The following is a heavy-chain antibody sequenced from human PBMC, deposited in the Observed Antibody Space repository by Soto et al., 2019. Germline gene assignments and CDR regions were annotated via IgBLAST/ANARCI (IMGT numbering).Heavy chain of an antibody. V-gene: IGHV4-31*03. CDR1: GGSISSGGYY. CDR2: INYSGST. CDR3: ARGLISGSHYSGGWYYFDS. J-gene: IGHJ4*02. Sequence: SETLSLTCTVSGGSISSGGYYWSWIRQHPGKGLEWIGQINYSGSTNYNPSLKSRVTISVHTSKSQFSLKLSSVTAADTAVYYCARGLISGSHYSGGWYYFDSWGQGTQVTVSS. D-gene: IGHD1-26*01.